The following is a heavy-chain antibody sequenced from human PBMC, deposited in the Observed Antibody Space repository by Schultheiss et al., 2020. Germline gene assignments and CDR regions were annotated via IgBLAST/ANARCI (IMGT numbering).Heavy chain of an antibody. V-gene: IGHV3-30*03. CDR3: AREIRYSVDV. Sequence: GGSLRLSCAASGFRFSDYYMTWIRQAPGKGLEWVAVISYDGSNKYYADSVKGRFTISRDNSKNTLYLQMNSLRAEDTAVYYCAREIRYSVDVWGQGTTVTVSS. J-gene: IGHJ6*02. CDR1: GFRFSDYY. D-gene: IGHD2-15*01. CDR2: ISYDGSNK.